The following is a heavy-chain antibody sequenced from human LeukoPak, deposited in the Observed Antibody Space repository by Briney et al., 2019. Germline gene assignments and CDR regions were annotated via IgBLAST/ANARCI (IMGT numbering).Heavy chain of an antibody. CDR2: ISGSGDNT. CDR1: GFSFSNYA. CDR3: ARGFYSGRYYYLDN. Sequence: GGSLRLSCAASGFSFSNYAMSWLRQAPGKGLEWVSVISGSGDNTYYANSVKGRLTISRDNSKKMVYLQMDSLRAEDTALYYCARGFYSGRYYYLDNWGQGILVTVSS. V-gene: IGHV3-23*01. J-gene: IGHJ4*02. D-gene: IGHD1-26*01.